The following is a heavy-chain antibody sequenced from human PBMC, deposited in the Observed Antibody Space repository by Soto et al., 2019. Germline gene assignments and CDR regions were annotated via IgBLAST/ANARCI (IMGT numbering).Heavy chain of an antibody. J-gene: IGHJ6*02. D-gene: IGHD2-2*01. V-gene: IGHV5-51*01. CDR1: GYSFTSYW. Sequence: GESLKISCKGSGYSFTSYWIGWVRQMPGKGLEWMGIIYPGDSDTRYSPSFQGQVTISADKSISTAYLQWSSLKASDTALYYCARPIVLVPAAQRGAYGKDVWGQGTTDTVSS. CDR2: IYPGDSDT. CDR3: ARPIVLVPAAQRGAYGKDV.